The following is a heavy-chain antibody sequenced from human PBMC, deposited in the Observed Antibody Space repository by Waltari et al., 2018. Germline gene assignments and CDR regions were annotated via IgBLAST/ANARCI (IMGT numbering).Heavy chain of an antibody. Sequence: EVQLVESGGGLVQPGGSLRLSCAASGFTFSSYWMSWVRQAPGKGLEWVANIKQDGSEKYYVDSVKGRFTISRDNAKNSLYLQMNSLRAEDTAVYYCAREGGYSSSWYYYYYMDVWGKGTTVTISS. D-gene: IGHD6-13*01. CDR3: AREGGYSSSWYYYYYMDV. J-gene: IGHJ6*03. CDR1: GFTFSSYW. CDR2: IKQDGSEK. V-gene: IGHV3-7*01.